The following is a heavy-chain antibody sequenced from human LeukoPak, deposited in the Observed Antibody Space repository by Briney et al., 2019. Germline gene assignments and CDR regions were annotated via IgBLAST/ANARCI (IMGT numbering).Heavy chain of an antibody. V-gene: IGHV1-2*02. D-gene: IGHD2-15*01. CDR1: GYTFTGYY. Sequence: ASVKVSCRASGYTFTGYYMHWVRQAPGQGLEWMGWINPNSGGTNYAQKFQGRVTMTRDTSISTAYMELSRLRSDDTAVYYCARRKDCSGGSCYLTGYMDVWGKGTTVTVSS. CDR3: ARRKDCSGGSCYLTGYMDV. J-gene: IGHJ6*03. CDR2: INPNSGGT.